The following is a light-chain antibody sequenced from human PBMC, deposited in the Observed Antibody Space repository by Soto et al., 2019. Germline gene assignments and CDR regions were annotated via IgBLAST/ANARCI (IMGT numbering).Light chain of an antibody. CDR1: SYNIGSKY. CDR2: RNN. Sequence: QSVLTQPPSASGTPGQRVTISCSGSSYNIGSKYVYWYQQLPGTAPKLLIYRNNQRPSGVPDRFSGSKSGTSASLAIIGLRAEDDADYYCAALDDRLSGLCGGGTKLTV. V-gene: IGLV1-47*01. J-gene: IGLJ2*01. CDR3: AALDDRLSGL.